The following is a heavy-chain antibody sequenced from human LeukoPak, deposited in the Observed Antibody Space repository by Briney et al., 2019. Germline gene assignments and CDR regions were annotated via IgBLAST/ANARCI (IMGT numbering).Heavy chain of an antibody. D-gene: IGHD6-13*01. CDR1: GFTFSSYA. V-gene: IGHV3-23*01. CDR2: ISGSGGST. Sequence: GGSLRLSCAASGFTFSSYAMSWVRQAPGKGLEWVSAISGSGGSTYYADSVKGRFTISRDNSKNTLYLRMNSLRAEDTAVYYCAKGGAGSSWYGWDYWGQGTLVTVSS. J-gene: IGHJ4*02. CDR3: AKGGAGSSWYGWDY.